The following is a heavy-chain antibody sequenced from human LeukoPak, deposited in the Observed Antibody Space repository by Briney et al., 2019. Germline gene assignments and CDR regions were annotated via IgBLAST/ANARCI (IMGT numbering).Heavy chain of an antibody. CDR3: ARRSALRSLNYFDY. CDR2: IIYSGST. D-gene: IGHD3-3*01. Sequence: SETLSLTCTVSGGSISSSYWSWIRQPPGKGLEWIGYIIYSGSTSSNPSLKSRVTISIDTSKNQFSLKLSSVTAADTAVYYCARRSALRSLNYFDYWGQGTLVTVSS. V-gene: IGHV4-59*08. J-gene: IGHJ4*02. CDR1: GGSISSSY.